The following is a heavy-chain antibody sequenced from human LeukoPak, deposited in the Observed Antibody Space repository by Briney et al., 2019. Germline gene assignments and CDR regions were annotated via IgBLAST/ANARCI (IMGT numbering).Heavy chain of an antibody. CDR2: IYYSGST. Sequence: SETLSLTCTVSGGSISSSSYYWGWIRQPPGKGLEWIGSIYYSGSTYYNPSLKSRVTISVDTSKNQFSLKLSSVTAADTAVYYCARAPRRGYYGSGSYYWFDPWGQGTLVTVSS. CDR1: GGSISSSSYY. D-gene: IGHD3-10*01. V-gene: IGHV4-39*01. CDR3: ARAPRRGYYGSGSYYWFDP. J-gene: IGHJ5*02.